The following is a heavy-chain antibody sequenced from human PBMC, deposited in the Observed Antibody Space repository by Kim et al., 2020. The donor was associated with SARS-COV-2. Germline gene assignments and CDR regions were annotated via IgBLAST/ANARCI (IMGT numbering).Heavy chain of an antibody. J-gene: IGHJ4*02. V-gene: IGHV3-23*01. D-gene: IGHD6-13*01. Sequence: DSVKGRFTISRDNAKNTLYLQMTSLRAEDTAVYYCAKDKETYGYSSSWYWWGQGTLVTVSS. CDR3: AKDKETYGYSSSWYW.